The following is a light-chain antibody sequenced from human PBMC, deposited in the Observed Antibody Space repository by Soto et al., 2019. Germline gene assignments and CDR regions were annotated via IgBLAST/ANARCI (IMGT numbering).Light chain of an antibody. J-gene: IGKJ4*01. Sequence: EIVLTQSPGTLSLSPGERATLSCRANQDLTDRYLAWYQQKPAQAPRLLIYGASSRATGIPDRFSGSGSGTAFTLTITRLEPEDFAVYYCQQYDDSLLTFGGGTKVEIK. CDR1: QDLTDRY. V-gene: IGKV3-20*01. CDR2: GAS. CDR3: QQYDDSLLT.